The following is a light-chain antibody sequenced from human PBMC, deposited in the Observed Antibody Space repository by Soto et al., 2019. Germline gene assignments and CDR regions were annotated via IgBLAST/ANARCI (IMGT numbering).Light chain of an antibody. J-gene: IGKJ2*01. CDR1: QTVNSNY. CDR2: GAS. CDR3: QQYGCSPLYT. V-gene: IGKV3-20*01. Sequence: EMVLTQSPGTLSLSPGESATLSCRASQTVNSNYLGWYQQKPGQAPRLVIYGASSRAAGIPDRFTGSGSGTDFTLPISRLEPEDFAVYYCQQYGCSPLYTFGQGTRLEIK.